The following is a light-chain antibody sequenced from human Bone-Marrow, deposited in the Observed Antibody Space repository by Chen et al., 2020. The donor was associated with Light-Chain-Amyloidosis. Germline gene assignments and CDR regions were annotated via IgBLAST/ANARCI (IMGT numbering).Light chain of an antibody. J-gene: IGLJ2*01. V-gene: IGLV3-25*03. CDR1: DLPMKY. CDR2: RDT. CDR3: QSADSSGTYEVI. Sequence: SYELTQPPSVSVSPGQTARITCSGDDLPMKYAYWYQQKPGQAPVLVIHRDTERHSGLPERFPGSSSGTTATLTISGVQAKDEADYHCQSADSSGTYEVIFGGGTKLTVL.